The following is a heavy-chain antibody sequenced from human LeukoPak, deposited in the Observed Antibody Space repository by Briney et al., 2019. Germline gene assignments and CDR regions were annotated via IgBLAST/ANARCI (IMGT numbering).Heavy chain of an antibody. Sequence: SETLSLTCTVSGGSISSYYWSWIRQPPGKGLDWIGYIYYSGSTNYNPSLKSRVTISVDTSKNQFSLKLSSVTAADTAVYYCASRNWNDGGYFDYWGQGTLVTVSS. CDR1: GGSISSYY. CDR3: ASRNWNDGGYFDY. D-gene: IGHD1-1*01. V-gene: IGHV4-59*08. CDR2: IYYSGST. J-gene: IGHJ4*02.